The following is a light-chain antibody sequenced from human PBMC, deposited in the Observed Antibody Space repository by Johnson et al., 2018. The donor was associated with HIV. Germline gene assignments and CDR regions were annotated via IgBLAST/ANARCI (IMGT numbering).Light chain of an antibody. CDR1: SSNIGNNY. CDR2: DNN. CDR3: GTWDSSLSAYV. V-gene: IGLV1-51*01. J-gene: IGLJ1*01. Sequence: QSMLTQPPSVSAAPGQKVTISCSGSSSNIGNNYVSWYQQLPETAPKLLIYDNNKRPSAIPDRFSGSKSGTSATLGVIGLQTGDEADYYCGTWDSSLSAYVVGTGPKLTVL.